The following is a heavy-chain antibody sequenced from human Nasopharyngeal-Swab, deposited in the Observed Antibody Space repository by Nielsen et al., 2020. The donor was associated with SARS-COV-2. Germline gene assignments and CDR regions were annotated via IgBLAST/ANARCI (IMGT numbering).Heavy chain of an antibody. V-gene: IGHV4-34*01. J-gene: IGHJ4*02. CDR1: GGSLSTFF. D-gene: IGHD2-2*01. CDR3: ARSVVVPVLPQYYFDY. CDR2: INHSGST. Sequence: SETLSLTCAVYGGSLSTFFWSWIRQPPGKGLEWIGEINHSGSTNYNPSLKSRVTISLDTSKNQFSLKLSSVTAADTAVYYCARSVVVPVLPQYYFDYWGQGTLVTVSS.